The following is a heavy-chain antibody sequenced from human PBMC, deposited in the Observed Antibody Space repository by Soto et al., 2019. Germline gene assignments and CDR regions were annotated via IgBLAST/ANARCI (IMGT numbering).Heavy chain of an antibody. D-gene: IGHD2-15*01. Sequence: LRLSCAASGFTFSNFAMYWVRQAPGKGLEWVTVISYDGSHKYYADSVKGRFTISRDNSKNTLYLQMNNLRAEDSAVYFCARDYSYQRAMDVWGQGXTVTVSS. CDR2: ISYDGSHK. CDR3: ARDYSYQRAMDV. CDR1: GFTFSNFA. V-gene: IGHV3-30-3*01. J-gene: IGHJ6*02.